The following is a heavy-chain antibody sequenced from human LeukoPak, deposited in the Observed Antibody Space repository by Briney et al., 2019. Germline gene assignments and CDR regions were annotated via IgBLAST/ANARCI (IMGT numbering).Heavy chain of an antibody. CDR2: VNHSGST. CDR3: ARQVDYYDSSGYYYVRLFDY. Sequence: PSETLSLTCAVYGGSFSGYNWSWIRQPPGKGLEWTGEVNHSGSTNYNPSLKSRVTISVDTSKNQFSLKLNSVTAADTAVYYCARQVDYYDSSGYYYVRLFDYWGQGTLVTVSS. J-gene: IGHJ4*02. CDR1: GGSFSGYN. V-gene: IGHV4-34*01. D-gene: IGHD3-22*01.